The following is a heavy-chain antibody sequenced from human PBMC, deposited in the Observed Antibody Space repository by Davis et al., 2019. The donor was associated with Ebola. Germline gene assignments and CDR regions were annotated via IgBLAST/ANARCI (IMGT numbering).Heavy chain of an antibody. CDR3: ATFWSGYSDY. Sequence: ASVKVSCKASGYTFTGYYMHWVRQAPGQGLEWMGWINPNSGGTNYAQKFQGWVTITRDTSASTAYMELSSLRSEDTAVYYCATFWSGYSDYWGQGTLVTVSS. J-gene: IGHJ4*02. CDR1: GYTFTGYY. CDR2: INPNSGGT. D-gene: IGHD3-3*01. V-gene: IGHV1-2*04.